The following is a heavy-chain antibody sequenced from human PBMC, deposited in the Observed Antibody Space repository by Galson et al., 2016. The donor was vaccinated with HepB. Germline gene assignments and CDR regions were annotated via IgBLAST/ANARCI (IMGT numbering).Heavy chain of an antibody. CDR3: AKGASRYFDWLLYYFDY. Sequence: SLRLSCAASGSTFSNYAMSWVRQVPGKGLEWVSAITGSGGSTFYADSVQGRFTISRDNSKNTLYLQMNSLRAEDTAVYYCAKGASRYFDWLLYYFDYWGQGTLVTVSS. CDR2: ITGSGGST. CDR1: GSTFSNYA. J-gene: IGHJ4*02. V-gene: IGHV3-23*01. D-gene: IGHD3-9*01.